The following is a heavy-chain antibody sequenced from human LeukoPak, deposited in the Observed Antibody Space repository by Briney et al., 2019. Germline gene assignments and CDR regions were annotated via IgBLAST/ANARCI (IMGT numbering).Heavy chain of an antibody. D-gene: IGHD3-10*01. CDR1: GFTFDDYA. CDR2: INSDGSST. Sequence: GGSLRLSCAASGFTFDDYAMHWVRQAPGKGLVWVSRINSDGSSTSYADSVKGRFTISRDNAKNTLYLQMNSLRAEDTAVYYCARDTFEDECSDYWGQGTLVTVSS. V-gene: IGHV3-74*01. J-gene: IGHJ4*02. CDR3: ARDTFEDECSDY.